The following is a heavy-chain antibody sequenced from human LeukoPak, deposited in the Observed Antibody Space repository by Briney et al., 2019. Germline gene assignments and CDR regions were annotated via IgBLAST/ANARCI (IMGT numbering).Heavy chain of an antibody. CDR2: ISISGSKT. Sequence: GGSLRLSCAASEFDFSSHAMTWVRQAPGKGLEWVSAISISGSKTYYADSVKGRFTISRDNSKNTLYLQMNSLRAEDTAVYYCAKDADYGDFFPGYWGQGTLVTVSS. CDR1: EFDFSSHA. V-gene: IGHV3-23*01. D-gene: IGHD4-17*01. J-gene: IGHJ4*02. CDR3: AKDADYGDFFPGY.